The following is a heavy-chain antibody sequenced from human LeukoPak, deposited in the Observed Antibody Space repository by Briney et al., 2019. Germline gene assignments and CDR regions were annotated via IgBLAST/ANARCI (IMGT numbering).Heavy chain of an antibody. J-gene: IGHJ5*02. Sequence: PGGSLRLSCAASGFTFSSYDIHWVRQAPGKGLEWVSSISSGGYTIYYADSVKGRFTISRDNDKNSLFLQMNSLRAEDTAVYYCARVRGYSGYVLGYWLDPWGQGTLVTVSS. CDR1: GFTFSSYD. V-gene: IGHV3-48*03. CDR3: ARVRGYSGYVLGYWLDP. CDR2: ISSGGYTI. D-gene: IGHD5-12*01.